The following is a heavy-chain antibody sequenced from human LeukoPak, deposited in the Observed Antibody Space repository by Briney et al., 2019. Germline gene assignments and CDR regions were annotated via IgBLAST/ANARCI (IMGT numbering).Heavy chain of an antibody. J-gene: IGHJ4*02. V-gene: IGHV4-59*12. D-gene: IGHD1-14*01. Sequence: SETLSLTCTVSGGSISTYYWSWIRQPPGKRLEWIGYIYYTGSSNYNPSLESRVSMAVATSKNQFSLKLSSVTAADTAVYFCAREETTGLYFDYWGQGTLVTVSS. CDR2: IYYTGSS. CDR1: GGSISTYY. CDR3: AREETTGLYFDY.